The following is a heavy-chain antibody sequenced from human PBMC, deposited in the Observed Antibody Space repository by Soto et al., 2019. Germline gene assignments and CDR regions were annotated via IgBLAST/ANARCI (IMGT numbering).Heavy chain of an antibody. CDR3: ARVGSHCSSTSCYTDALYYYYYGMDV. V-gene: IGHV4-59*01. CDR1: GGSISSYY. J-gene: IGHJ6*02. CDR2: IYYSGST. D-gene: IGHD2-2*02. Sequence: PLETLSLTCTVSGGSISSYYWSWIRQPPGKGLEWIGYIYYSGSTNYNPSLKSRVTISVDTSRNQFSLKLSSVTAADTAVYYCARVGSHCSSTSCYTDALYYYYYGMDVWGQGTTVTVS.